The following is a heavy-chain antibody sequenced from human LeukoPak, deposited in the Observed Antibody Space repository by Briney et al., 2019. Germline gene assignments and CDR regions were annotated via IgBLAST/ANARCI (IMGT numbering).Heavy chain of an antibody. J-gene: IGHJ4*02. CDR1: GFTFSTYA. D-gene: IGHD1-26*01. CDR2: ITNSGGNT. V-gene: IGHV3-23*01. Sequence: GGSLRFSCAASGFTFSTYAMSWVRQAPGKGLKWVSYITNSGGNTYYADSVKGRFTISRDNPKNTLYLQMNSLRAEDTAVYYCAKDSGSYRYFDYWGQGTLVTVSS. CDR3: AKDSGSYRYFDY.